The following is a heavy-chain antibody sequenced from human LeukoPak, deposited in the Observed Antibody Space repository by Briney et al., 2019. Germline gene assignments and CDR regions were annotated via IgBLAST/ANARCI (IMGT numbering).Heavy chain of an antibody. CDR1: GGSISSGGYY. V-gene: IGHV4-30-2*01. CDR3: ARDSELGIDYTDAFDI. CDR2: IYHSGST. Sequence: SQTLSLTCTVSGGSISSGGYYWSWIRQPPGKGLEWIGYIYHSGSTYYNPSLKSRVTISVDRSKNQFSLKLSSVTAADTAVYYCARDSELGIDYTDAFDIWGQGTMVTVSS. D-gene: IGHD7-27*01. J-gene: IGHJ3*02.